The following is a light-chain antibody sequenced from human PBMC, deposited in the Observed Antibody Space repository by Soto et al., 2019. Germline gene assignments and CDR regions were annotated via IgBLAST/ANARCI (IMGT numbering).Light chain of an antibody. CDR3: SSYAGSNSHYV. CDR1: SSDVGGYNY. Sequence: QSVLTQPPSASGSPGQSVTISCTGTSSDVGGYNYVSWYQQHPGKAPKLMIYEVSKRPSGVPDRFSGSKSGNTASLTVSGLQAEDEAEYYCSSYAGSNSHYVVGTGTKVTVL. CDR2: EVS. V-gene: IGLV2-8*01. J-gene: IGLJ1*01.